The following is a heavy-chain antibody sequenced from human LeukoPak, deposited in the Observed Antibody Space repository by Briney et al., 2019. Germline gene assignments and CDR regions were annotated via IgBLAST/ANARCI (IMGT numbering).Heavy chain of an antibody. J-gene: IGHJ4*02. V-gene: IGHV1-18*01. CDR3: ARDTEWEKNPDYFDY. CDR2: ISAKNGNT. CDR1: GYTFTSYG. D-gene: IGHD1-26*01. Sequence: ASVKVSCKASGYTFTSYGISWVRQAPGQGLEWMGWISAKNGNTNYAQKVQGRVTMTTDTSTSTAYMELRSLRSDGTAVYYCARDTEWEKNPDYFDYWGQGTLVTVSS.